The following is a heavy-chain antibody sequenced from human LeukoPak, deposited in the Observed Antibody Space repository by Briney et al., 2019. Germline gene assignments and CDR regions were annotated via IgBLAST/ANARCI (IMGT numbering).Heavy chain of an antibody. D-gene: IGHD2-15*01. CDR2: LSSDGSNK. Sequence: GRSLRLSCAASGFIFSSYGMHWVRQAPGKGLEWVAVLSSDGSNKYYTDSVKGRFTISRDNSKDTLYLQMNSLRVEDTALYYCAKGGEICSGGSCSPGYWGQGTLVTVSS. V-gene: IGHV3-30*18. CDR1: GFIFSSYG. J-gene: IGHJ4*02. CDR3: AKGGEICSGGSCSPGY.